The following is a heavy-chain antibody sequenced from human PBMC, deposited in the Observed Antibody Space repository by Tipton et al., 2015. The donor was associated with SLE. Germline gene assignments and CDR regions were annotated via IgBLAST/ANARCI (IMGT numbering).Heavy chain of an antibody. V-gene: IGHV4-39*07. J-gene: IGHJ3*02. CDR2: IYYSGST. D-gene: IGHD2-15*01. CDR3: ARIVVEYGAFDI. CDR1: GGSISSSSYY. Sequence: TLSLTCTVSGGSISSSSYYWGWIRQPPGKGLEWIGSIYYSGSTYYNPSLKSRVTISVDTSKNQFSLKLRSVTAADTAVYYCARIVVEYGAFDIWGQGTMVTVSS.